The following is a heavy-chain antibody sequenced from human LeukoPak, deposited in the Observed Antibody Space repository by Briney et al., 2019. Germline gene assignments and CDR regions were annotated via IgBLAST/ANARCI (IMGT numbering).Heavy chain of an antibody. Sequence: ASVKVSCKASGYTFTSYGISWVRQAPGQGLEWMGWISAYNGNTNYAQKLQGRVTMTTDTSTSTAYMELRSLRSDDTAVYYCAKRSVRGVITKNNWFDPWGQGTLVTVSS. V-gene: IGHV1-18*01. CDR1: GYTFTSYG. CDR3: AKRSVRGVITKNNWFDP. J-gene: IGHJ5*02. D-gene: IGHD3-10*01. CDR2: ISAYNGNT.